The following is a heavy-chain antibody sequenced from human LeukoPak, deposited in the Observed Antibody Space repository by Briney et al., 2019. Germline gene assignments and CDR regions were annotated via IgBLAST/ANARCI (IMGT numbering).Heavy chain of an antibody. D-gene: IGHD3-16*02. CDR2: ISSSSSYI. V-gene: IGHV3-21*01. J-gene: IGHJ4*02. CDR1: GFTFSSYG. CDR3: ARASGYMITFGGVIGLYYVDY. Sequence: GGSLRLSCAASGFTFSSYGMYWVRQAPGKGLEWVSSISSSSSYIYYADSVKGRFTISRDNAKNSLYLQMNSLRAEDTAVYYCARASGYMITFGGVIGLYYVDYWGQGTLVTVSS.